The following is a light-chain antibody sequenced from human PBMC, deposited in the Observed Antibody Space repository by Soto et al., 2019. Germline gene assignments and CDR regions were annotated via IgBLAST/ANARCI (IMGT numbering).Light chain of an antibody. Sequence: QSALTQPASVSGSPGQSITISCTGTSSDVGGYNYVSWYQQHPGKAPKLMIYEVSNRPSGVSNRFSGSKSGNTASLTISGLQAEDEADHYSSPYTRSSIDYVFGTGTKLTVL. CDR2: EVS. CDR3: SPYTRSSIDYV. CDR1: SSDVGGYNY. J-gene: IGLJ1*01. V-gene: IGLV2-14*01.